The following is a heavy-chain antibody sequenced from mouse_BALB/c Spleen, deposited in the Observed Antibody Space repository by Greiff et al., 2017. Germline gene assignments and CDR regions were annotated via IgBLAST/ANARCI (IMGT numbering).Heavy chain of an antibody. CDR2: IYPGTGST. J-gene: IGHJ3*01. V-gene: IGHV1S132*01. CDR1: GYFFTSYW. D-gene: IGHD2-2*01. CDR3: ASGGGYDSAWFAY. Sequence: QVQLQQSGAELVRPSPSVKLSCNISGYFFTSYWIHWVKQRSGQGLEWIARIYPGTGSTYYNEKFKGKATLTADKSSSTAYMQLSSLKSEDSAVCYCASGGGYDSAWFAYWGKGTLVTVSA.